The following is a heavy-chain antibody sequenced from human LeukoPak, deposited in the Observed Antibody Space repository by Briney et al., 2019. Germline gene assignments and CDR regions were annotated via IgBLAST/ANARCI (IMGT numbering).Heavy chain of an antibody. CDR1: GGSISSYY. CDR3: ARAQSKYYYDTSGYSLDY. J-gene: IGHJ4*02. Sequence: SETLSLTCTVSGGSISSYYWSWIRQPPGKGLEWIGYIYYSGSTNYNPSLKSRVTISVGTSKNQFSLKLSSVTAADTAVYYCARAQSKYYYDTSGYSLDYWGQGTLVTVSS. D-gene: IGHD3-22*01. CDR2: IYYSGST. V-gene: IGHV4-59*01.